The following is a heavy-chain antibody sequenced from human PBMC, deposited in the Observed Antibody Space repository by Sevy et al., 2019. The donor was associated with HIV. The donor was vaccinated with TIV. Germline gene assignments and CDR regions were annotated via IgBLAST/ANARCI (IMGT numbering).Heavy chain of an antibody. V-gene: IGHV3-7*03. CDR2: IKRDGSER. J-gene: IGHJ6*02. Sequence: GGSLRLSCAASGFTFSNYWMTWVRQAPGKGLEWVANIKRDGSERYYLASLKGRFTISRDNAKKSLYLQMNSLPAEDTAVYYCARDCNSASCLWGLDVWGQGTTVTVSS. CDR1: GFTFSNYW. CDR3: ARDCNSASCLWGLDV. D-gene: IGHD1-26*01.